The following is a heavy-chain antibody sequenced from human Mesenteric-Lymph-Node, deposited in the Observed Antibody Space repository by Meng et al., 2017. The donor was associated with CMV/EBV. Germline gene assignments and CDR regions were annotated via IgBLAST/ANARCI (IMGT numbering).Heavy chain of an antibody. CDR3: ARGNIVVVPAAKVPGWFDP. V-gene: IGHV4-34*01. CDR1: GGSFSGYY. CDR2: INHSGST. J-gene: IGHJ5*02. Sequence: SETLSLTCAVHGGSFSGYYWSWIRQPPGKGLEWIGEINHSGSTNYNPSLKSRVTISVDTSKNQFSLKLSSVTAADTAVYYCARGNIVVVPAAKVPGWFDPWGQGTLVTVSS. D-gene: IGHD2-2*01.